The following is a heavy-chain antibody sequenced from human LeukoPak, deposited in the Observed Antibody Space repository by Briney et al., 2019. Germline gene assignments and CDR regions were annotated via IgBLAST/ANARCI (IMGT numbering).Heavy chain of an antibody. D-gene: IGHD3-22*01. Sequence: SETLSLTCTVSGGSISGFYWTWIRQPPGKALEWIGYTYYGGSTHYNPSLESRVTISVDTSKNQFSLKLSSVTAADTAVYYCARLTMIVTRRGFDPWGQGTLVTVSS. J-gene: IGHJ5*02. CDR3: ARLTMIVTRRGFDP. CDR1: GGSISGFY. CDR2: TYYGGST. V-gene: IGHV4-59*08.